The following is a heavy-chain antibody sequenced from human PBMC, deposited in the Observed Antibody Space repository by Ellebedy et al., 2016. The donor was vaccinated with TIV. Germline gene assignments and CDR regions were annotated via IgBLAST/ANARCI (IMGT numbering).Heavy chain of an antibody. Sequence: GESLKISXAASGFTFSSYAMSWVRQAPGKGLEWVSAISGSGGSTYYADSVKGRFTISRDNSKNTLYLQMNSLRAEDTAVYYCAKSYPTVTTWDFDYWGQGTLVTVSS. CDR2: ISGSGGST. J-gene: IGHJ4*02. D-gene: IGHD4-17*01. CDR1: GFTFSSYA. V-gene: IGHV3-23*01. CDR3: AKSYPTVTTWDFDY.